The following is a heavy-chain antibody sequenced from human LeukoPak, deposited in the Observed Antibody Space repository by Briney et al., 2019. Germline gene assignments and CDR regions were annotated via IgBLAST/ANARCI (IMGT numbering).Heavy chain of an antibody. V-gene: IGHV1-18*01. CDR3: ARGGRWELPRPYAFDV. CDR1: GYTFTRYG. D-gene: IGHD1-26*01. CDR2: ISAYNGHR. J-gene: IGHJ3*01. Sequence: GASVKVSCKASGYTFTRYGISWVRQAPGQGLEWMGWISAYNGHRNYAQKLQGRVTMTTDTSTSTAYMELRSLRSDDTAVYYCARGGRWELPRPYAFDVWGQGTMVTVSS.